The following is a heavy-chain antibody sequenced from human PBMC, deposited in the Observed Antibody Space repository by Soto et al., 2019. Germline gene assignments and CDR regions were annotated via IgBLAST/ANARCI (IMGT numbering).Heavy chain of an antibody. Sequence: SETLSLTCAVYGGSFSGYYWSWIRQPPGKGLEWIGEINHSGSTNYNPSLKSRVTISVDTSKNQFSLKLSSVTAADTAVYYCARVWYNWNPFDYWGQGALVTVSS. V-gene: IGHV4-34*01. CDR3: ARVWYNWNPFDY. CDR1: GGSFSGYY. D-gene: IGHD1-20*01. CDR2: INHSGST. J-gene: IGHJ4*02.